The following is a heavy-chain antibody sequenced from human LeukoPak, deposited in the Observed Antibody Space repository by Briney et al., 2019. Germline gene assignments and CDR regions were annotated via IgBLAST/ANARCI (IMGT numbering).Heavy chain of an antibody. CDR3: ARGPRWGTYQLPFDY. J-gene: IGHJ4*02. Sequence: SQTLSLTGTVSGGSISSGGYYWSWIRQHPGKGLEWIGYIYYSGSTYYNPSLKSRVTISVDTSKNQFSLKLSSVTAADTAVYYCARGPRWGTYQLPFDYWGQGTLVTVSS. CDR1: GGSISSGGYY. D-gene: IGHD2-2*01. CDR2: IYYSGST. V-gene: IGHV4-31*03.